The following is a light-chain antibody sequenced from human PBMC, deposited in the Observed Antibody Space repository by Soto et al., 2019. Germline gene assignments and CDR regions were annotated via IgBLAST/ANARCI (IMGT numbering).Light chain of an antibody. CDR1: QSVRNN. CDR2: GVS. Sequence: ELVMTQSPDTLSVSPGERATLLCRASQSVRNNLAWYQQKPGQAPRLLIYGVSTRATGVPARFSGSGSGTEYTLTISGLQSEDFAVYYCHQYNIWPPLLFGGGTKVEIK. V-gene: IGKV3-15*01. CDR3: HQYNIWPPLL. J-gene: IGKJ4*01.